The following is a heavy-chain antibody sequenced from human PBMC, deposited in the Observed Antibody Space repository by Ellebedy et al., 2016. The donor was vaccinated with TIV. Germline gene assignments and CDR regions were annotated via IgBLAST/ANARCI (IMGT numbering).Heavy chain of an antibody. D-gene: IGHD2-21*01. V-gene: IGHV4-38-2*02. J-gene: IGHJ3*02. CDR3: ARGLGDDSFDI. CDR2: MYHSGST. CDR1: GFSISGGYY. Sequence: SETLSLXCSVSGFSISGGYYWGWIRQTPGKGLEWIGSMYHSGSTYYNPSLKSRVTISVDTSKNQMSLKVTSVTAADTAIYYCARGLGDDSFDIWGQGAMITVSS.